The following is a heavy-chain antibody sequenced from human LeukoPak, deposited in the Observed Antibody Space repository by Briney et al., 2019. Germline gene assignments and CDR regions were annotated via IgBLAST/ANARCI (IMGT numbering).Heavy chain of an antibody. Sequence: GGSLRPSCAASGFTLSTYAMSWVRQIPGKGLEWVAATSRSDAGTYHADSVRGRFTISRDNSKNTLYLQMNSLRAEGAAVYFCAKAPVTSCRGAYCYPFDSWGQGTLVTVSS. CDR2: TSRSDAGT. J-gene: IGHJ4*02. D-gene: IGHD2-21*01. CDR1: GFTLSTYA. V-gene: IGHV3-23*01. CDR3: AKAPVTSCRGAYCYPFDS.